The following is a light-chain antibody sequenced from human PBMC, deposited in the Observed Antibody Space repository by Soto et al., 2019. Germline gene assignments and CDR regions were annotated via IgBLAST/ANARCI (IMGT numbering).Light chain of an antibody. J-gene: IGLJ2*01. CDR3: SSYTSSSTRV. CDR2: EVS. Sequence: QLVLTQPASVSGSPGQSITISCTGTSSDVGGYNYVSWYQQHPGKAPKLIIYEVSNRPSGISNRFSGSKSGNTASLTISGLQAEDEADYYCSSYTSSSTRVFGGGTKVTVL. CDR1: SSDVGGYNY. V-gene: IGLV2-14*01.